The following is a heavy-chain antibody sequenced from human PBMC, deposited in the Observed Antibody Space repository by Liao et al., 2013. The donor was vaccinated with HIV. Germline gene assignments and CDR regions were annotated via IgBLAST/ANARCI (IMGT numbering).Heavy chain of an antibody. V-gene: IGHV4-61*02. J-gene: IGHJ4*02. D-gene: IGHD3-10*01. Sequence: QVLLQESGPGLVRPSQTLSLTCTVTGASINGVSSYWTWIRQPAGKGLEWIGRIFTSGSTNYNPSLKSRVTISVDTSKNQFSLKLTSVTAADTAVYYCAREGPYYHGSGTYSTHYFDYWGQGTLVTVSS. CDR2: IFTSGST. CDR3: AREGPYYHGSGTYSTHYFDY. CDR1: GASINGVSSY.